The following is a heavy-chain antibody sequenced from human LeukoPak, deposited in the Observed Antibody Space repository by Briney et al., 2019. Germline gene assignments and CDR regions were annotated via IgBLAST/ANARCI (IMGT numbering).Heavy chain of an antibody. Sequence: GGSLRLSCAASGFTFCNYWMHWVRQAPGKGLVWVSRINRDGRSTNYADSVKGRFTISRDNAKNTVFLQMNSLRAEDTAVYYCALPLRDGDFYFDYWGQGTLVTVSS. J-gene: IGHJ4*02. CDR2: INRDGRST. CDR3: ALPLRDGDFYFDY. D-gene: IGHD4-17*01. CDR1: GFTFCNYW. V-gene: IGHV3-74*01.